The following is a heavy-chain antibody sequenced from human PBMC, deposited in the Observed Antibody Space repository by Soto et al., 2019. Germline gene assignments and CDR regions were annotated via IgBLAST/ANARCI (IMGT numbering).Heavy chain of an antibody. CDR3: AKDKRIAAAGTPFDY. Sequence: HPAGSLRLACAASGFPFSSYSMSWVSQAPREGLEWVSAISGSGGSTYYADSVKGWFTISRDNSKNTLYLQMNSLRAEDTAVYYCAKDKRIAAAGTPFDYWGQGTLVTVPQ. D-gene: IGHD6-13*01. CDR2: ISGSGGST. J-gene: IGHJ4*02. CDR1: GFPFSSYS. V-gene: IGHV3-23*01.